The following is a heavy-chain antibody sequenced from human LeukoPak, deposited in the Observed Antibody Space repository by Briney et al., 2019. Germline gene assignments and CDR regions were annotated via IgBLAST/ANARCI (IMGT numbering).Heavy chain of an antibody. J-gene: IGHJ6*03. Sequence: GGSLRLSCAASGFTVSSNYMSWVRQAPGKGLEWVSVIYSGGSTYYADSVKGRFTISRDNSKNTLYPQMNSLRAEDTAVYYCARDRLKEGITIFEYYYYYMDVWGKGTTVTVSS. D-gene: IGHD3-3*01. CDR3: ARDRLKEGITIFEYYYYYMDV. V-gene: IGHV3-53*01. CDR1: GFTVSSNY. CDR2: IYSGGST.